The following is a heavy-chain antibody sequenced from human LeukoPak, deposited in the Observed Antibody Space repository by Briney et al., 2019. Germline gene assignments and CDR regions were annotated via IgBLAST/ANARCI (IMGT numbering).Heavy chain of an antibody. CDR3: ARDSGDGYNLAFYYSYMDV. CDR2: INPNSGGT. Sequence: ASVKVSCKASGYTFTCYYMHWVRQAPGQGLEWMGWINPNSGGTNYAQKFQGRVTMTRYTSISTAYMELSRLRSDDTAVYYCARDSGDGYNLAFYYSYMDVWGKGTTVTVSS. D-gene: IGHD5-24*01. V-gene: IGHV1-2*02. CDR1: GYTFTCYY. J-gene: IGHJ6*03.